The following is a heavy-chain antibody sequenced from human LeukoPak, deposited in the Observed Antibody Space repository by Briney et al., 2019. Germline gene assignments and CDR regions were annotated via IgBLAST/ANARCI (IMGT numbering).Heavy chain of an antibody. CDR1: GYSFTNYW. V-gene: IGHV5-51*01. CDR3: ARPTRGALFDY. CDR2: IYPGDSDT. Sequence: GESLKISCKVSGYSFTNYWIGWVRQMPGKGREWMGIIYPGDSDTKYSPSFQGQVIISADKSISTAYLQWSSLKASDTAIYYCARPTRGALFDYWGQGTLVTVSS. D-gene: IGHD3-10*01. J-gene: IGHJ4*02.